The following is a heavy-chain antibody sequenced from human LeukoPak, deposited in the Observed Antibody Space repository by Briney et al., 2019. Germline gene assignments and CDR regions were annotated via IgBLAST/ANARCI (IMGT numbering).Heavy chain of an antibody. J-gene: IGHJ3*02. D-gene: IGHD3-10*01. CDR2: TYYRSKWYN. Sequence: SQTLSLTCAISGDSVSSNSAAWNWIRRSPSRGLEWLGRTYYRSKWYNDYAVSVKSRITINPDTSKNQFSLQLNSVTPEDTAVYYCARDRAGIYSYGSGSYYKRADAFDIWGQGTMVTVSS. CDR3: ARDRAGIYSYGSGSYYKRADAFDI. V-gene: IGHV6-1*01. CDR1: GDSVSSNSAA.